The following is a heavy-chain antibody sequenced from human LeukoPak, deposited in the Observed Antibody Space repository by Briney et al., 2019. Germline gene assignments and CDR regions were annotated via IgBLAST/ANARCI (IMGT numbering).Heavy chain of an antibody. D-gene: IGHD3-22*01. V-gene: IGHV4-34*01. Sequence: SETLSLTCAVYGGSFSGYYWSWIRQPPGKGLEWIGEINHSESTNYNPSLKSRVTISVDTSKNQFSLKLSSVTAADTAVYYCARDSDTTGHYSIFDYWGQGTLVTVSS. CDR2: INHSEST. CDR3: ARDSDTTGHYSIFDY. J-gene: IGHJ4*02. CDR1: GGSFSGYY.